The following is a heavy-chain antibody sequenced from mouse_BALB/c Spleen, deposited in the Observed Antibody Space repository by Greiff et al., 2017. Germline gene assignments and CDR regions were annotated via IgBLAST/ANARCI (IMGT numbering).Heavy chain of an antibody. D-gene: IGHD2-3*01. CDR1: GYSITSGYY. CDR2: ISYDGSN. V-gene: IGHV3-6*02. Sequence: ESGPGLVKPSQSLSLTCSVTGYSITSGYYWNWIRQFPGNKLEWMGYISYDGSNNYNPSLKNRISITRDTSKNQFFLKLNSVTTEDTATYYCAREGLLRPWFAYWGQGTLVTVSA. CDR3: AREGLLRPWFAY. J-gene: IGHJ3*01.